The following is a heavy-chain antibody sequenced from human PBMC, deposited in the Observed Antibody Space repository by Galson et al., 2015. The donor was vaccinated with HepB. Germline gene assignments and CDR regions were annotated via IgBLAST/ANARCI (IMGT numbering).Heavy chain of an antibody. CDR3: AREGLRGYYDSTGYFPFDY. J-gene: IGHJ4*02. CDR1: GYFFTHFG. Sequence: SVKVSCKASGYFFTHFGINWVRQAPGQGLEWMGWIIADNGNTKYAQKFQVRVTMTTDTSTSTAYVEVRSLRSDDTAVYYCAREGLRGYYDSTGYFPFDYWGQGSLVTVSS. V-gene: IGHV1-18*01. D-gene: IGHD3-22*01. CDR2: IIADNGNT.